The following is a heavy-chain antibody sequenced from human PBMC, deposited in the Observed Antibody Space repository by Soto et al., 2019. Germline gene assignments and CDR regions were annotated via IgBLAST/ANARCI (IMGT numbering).Heavy chain of an antibody. Sequence: GQLVESGGGLVQPGGSLRLSCAASGFTFSAYGMHWVRQAPGKGLEWVAVVSYDGSNKYYADSVKGRFTISRDNSWNTLYLQMNSLRAEDTAVYYCAKVTFSGDYYYYYGMDVWGQGTTVTVSS. CDR1: GFTFSAYG. CDR2: VSYDGSNK. D-gene: IGHD1-26*01. CDR3: AKVTFSGDYYYYYGMDV. V-gene: IGHV3-30*18. J-gene: IGHJ6*02.